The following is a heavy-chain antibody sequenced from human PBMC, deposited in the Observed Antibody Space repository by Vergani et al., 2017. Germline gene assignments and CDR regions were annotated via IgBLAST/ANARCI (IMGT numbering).Heavy chain of an antibody. CDR1: GFTFSACP. J-gene: IGHJ5*02. D-gene: IGHD1-1*01. Sequence: EVQLLQSGGGVIQPGGSVRLSCAASGFTFSACPMTWVRQAPGKGLEWVAVISNDGGNKYYADSVKGRFTIYKDNTKNTLYLQMNSLRAEDTAVYYCAKGPIETYNWNQEGASWFDPWGQGTLVTVSS. V-gene: IGHV3-23*03. CDR3: AKGPIETYNWNQEGASWFDP. CDR2: ISNDGGNK.